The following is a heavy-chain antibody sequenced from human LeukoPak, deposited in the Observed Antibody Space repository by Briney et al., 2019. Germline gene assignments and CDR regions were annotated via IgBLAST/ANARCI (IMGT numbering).Heavy chain of an antibody. CDR1: GGSISSYY. CDR3: ARDPTRSSGGY. CDR2: IYYSGST. D-gene: IGHD6-6*01. V-gene: IGHV4-59*01. J-gene: IGHJ4*02. Sequence: SETLSLTCTVSGGSISSYYWSWIRQPPGKGLEWIGYIYYSGSTNYNPSLKSRVTISVDTSKNQFSLKLSSVTAADTAVYYCARDPTRSSGGYWGQGTLVTVSS.